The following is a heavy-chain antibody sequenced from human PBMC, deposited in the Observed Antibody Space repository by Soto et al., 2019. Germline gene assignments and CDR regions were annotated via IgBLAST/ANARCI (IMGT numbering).Heavy chain of an antibody. D-gene: IGHD3-16*01. CDR3: AMVDVYVTPSPQDV. V-gene: IGHV1-18*01. CDR1: GYTFTSYD. Sequence: ASVKVSCKASGYTFTSYDINWVRQATGQGLEWMGWINTYNGNTNYAQNLQGRVTLTTDTSTSTAYMELTSLRSNDTAIYYCAMVDVYVTPSPQDVWGQGTTVTVSS. CDR2: INTYNGNT. J-gene: IGHJ6*02.